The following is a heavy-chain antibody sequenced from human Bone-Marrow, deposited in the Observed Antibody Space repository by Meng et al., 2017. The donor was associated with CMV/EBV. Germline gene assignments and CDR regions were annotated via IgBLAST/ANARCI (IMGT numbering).Heavy chain of an antibody. CDR3: ARGLTVVVVAAVGY. V-gene: IGHV3-30*04. CDR2: ISSDGTNE. CDR1: GFTFSSYE. D-gene: IGHD2-15*01. J-gene: IGHJ4*01. Sequence: GESLKISCAASGFTFSSYEMNWVRQAPGKGLEWVAVISSDGTNEFYADSVKGRFTISRDNSKNTVYLQMNSLRADDTALYYCARGLTVVVVAAVGYWGQGTLVTVSS.